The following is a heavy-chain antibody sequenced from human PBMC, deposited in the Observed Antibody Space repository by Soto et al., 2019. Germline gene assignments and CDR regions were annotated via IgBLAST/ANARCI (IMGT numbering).Heavy chain of an antibody. V-gene: IGHV5-51*01. CDR2: IYPGDSDT. Sequence: PGASLKISCKGSGYTFSNCWIGWVRQMPGKGLEWMGIIYPGDSDTKYSPSFEGHVTISADKSITTAYLQWSSLKASDTAMYYCARQYCSNGRYYSYFDYWGQGTQVTVSS. J-gene: IGHJ4*03. CDR1: GYTFSNCW. CDR3: ARQYCSNGRYYSYFDY. D-gene: IGHD2-8*01.